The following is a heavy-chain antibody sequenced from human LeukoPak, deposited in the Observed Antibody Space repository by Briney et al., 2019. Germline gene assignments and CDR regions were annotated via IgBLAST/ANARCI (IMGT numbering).Heavy chain of an antibody. CDR1: GGTFSSYA. CDR2: IIPIFGTA. CDR3: ARAEDIVVVPAAIGFDY. Sequence: SVKVSCKASGGTFSSYAISWVRQAPGQGLEWMGGIIPIFGTANYAQKFQGRVTITTDESTSTAYMELRSLRSDDTAVYYCARAEDIVVVPAAIGFDYWGQGTLVTVSS. V-gene: IGHV1-69*05. J-gene: IGHJ4*02. D-gene: IGHD2-2*01.